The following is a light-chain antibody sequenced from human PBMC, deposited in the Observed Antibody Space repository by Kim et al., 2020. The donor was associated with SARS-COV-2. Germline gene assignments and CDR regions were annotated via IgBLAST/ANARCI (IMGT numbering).Light chain of an antibody. CDR1: SSDPGSHDS. CDR3: SSYTTSATGV. V-gene: IGLV2-14*03. J-gene: IGLJ2*01. Sequence: QSALTQPASVSGSPGQSITISCTGFSSDPGSHDSVSWYQQHPGKVPKLIIYNVSNRPSGVSTRFSGSQSGNAASLTISALQAEDEADYYCSSYTTSATGVFGGGTQLTVL. CDR2: NVS.